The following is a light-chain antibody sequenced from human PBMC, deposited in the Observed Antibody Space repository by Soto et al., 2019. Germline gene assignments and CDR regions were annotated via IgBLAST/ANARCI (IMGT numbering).Light chain of an antibody. J-gene: IGLJ1*01. CDR2: DVS. V-gene: IGLV2-14*01. Sequence: QSALTRPASVSGSPGQSITISCSGTGSDVGAYNYVSWYQQHPAKAPKLMIYDVSNRASGVSDRFSGSKSGNTASLTISGLQAEDEADYYCYSYTSSSTYVFGSGTKVTVL. CDR3: YSYTSSSTYV. CDR1: GSDVGAYNY.